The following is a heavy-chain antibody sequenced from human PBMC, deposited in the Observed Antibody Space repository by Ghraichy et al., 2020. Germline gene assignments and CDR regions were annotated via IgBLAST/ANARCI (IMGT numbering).Heavy chain of an antibody. V-gene: IGHV3-23*01. Sequence: GGSLRLSCAASGFILSTYAMSWVRQAPGRGLEWVSVISGSGGSTFYAGSVKGRFTISRDNSKNPLYLQMNSLKGEDTAVYYCAKGEDSGYFGGFDFWGQGTLVTVSS. CDR2: ISGSGGST. J-gene: IGHJ4*02. D-gene: IGHD5-12*01. CDR3: AKGEDSGYFGGFDF. CDR1: GFILSTYA.